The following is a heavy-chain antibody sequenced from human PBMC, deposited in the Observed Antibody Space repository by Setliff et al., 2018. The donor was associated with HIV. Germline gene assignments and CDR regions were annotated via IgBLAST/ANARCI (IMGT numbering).Heavy chain of an antibody. Sequence: ASVKVSCKASGYTFTSYAMNWVRQAPGQRLEWMGWINAGNGNTKYSQKFQGRVTITRDTSASTAYMELSSLRSEDTAVYYCARESNTYYYDSSGYYYDYWGQGTLVTVSS. J-gene: IGHJ4*02. CDR2: INAGNGNT. D-gene: IGHD3-22*01. V-gene: IGHV1-3*01. CDR3: ARESNTYYYDSSGYYYDY. CDR1: GYTFTSYA.